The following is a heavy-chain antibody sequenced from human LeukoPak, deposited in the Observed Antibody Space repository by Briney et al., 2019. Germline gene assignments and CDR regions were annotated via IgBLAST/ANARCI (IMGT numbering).Heavy chain of an antibody. Sequence: KSSETLSLTCTVSGGSISSYYWSWIRQPPGKGLEWIGYIYYSGSTNYNPSLKSRVTISVDTSKNQFSLELSSVTAADTAVYYCARDLGGFHDYWGQGTLVTVSS. J-gene: IGHJ4*02. V-gene: IGHV4-59*01. CDR1: GGSISSYY. CDR2: IYYSGST. CDR3: ARDLGGFHDY. D-gene: IGHD2-15*01.